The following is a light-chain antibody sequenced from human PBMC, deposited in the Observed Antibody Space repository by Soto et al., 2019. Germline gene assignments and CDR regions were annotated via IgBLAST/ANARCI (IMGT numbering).Light chain of an antibody. CDR3: QQYNSWPIT. CDR1: QFISTS. Sequence: EIVLTQSPGTLSLSPGERAPLSCRASQFISTSLAWYQHKPGQAPRLLISGASTRATGIPARFSGSGSGTEFTLTISGLQSEDFAVYYCQQYNSWPITFGQGTRLEI. V-gene: IGKV3-15*01. CDR2: GAS. J-gene: IGKJ5*01.